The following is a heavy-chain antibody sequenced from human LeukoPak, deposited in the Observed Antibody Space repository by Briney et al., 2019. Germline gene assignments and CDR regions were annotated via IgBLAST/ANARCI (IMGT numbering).Heavy chain of an antibody. CDR2: INWNGGST. J-gene: IGHJ1*01. V-gene: IGHV3-20*04. CDR1: GFTFDDYG. CDR3: ASPGDYGDYGEPEYFQH. D-gene: IGHD4-17*01. Sequence: PGGSLRLSCAASGFTFDDYGMSWVRQPPGKGLEWVSGINWNGGSTGYADSVKGRFTISRDNAKNSLYLQMNSLRAEDTALYYCASPGDYGDYGEPEYFQHWGQGTLVTVSS.